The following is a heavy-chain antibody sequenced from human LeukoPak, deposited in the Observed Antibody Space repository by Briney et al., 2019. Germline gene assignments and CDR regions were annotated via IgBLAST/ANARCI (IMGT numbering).Heavy chain of an antibody. D-gene: IGHD6-13*01. Sequence: GGSLRLSCEASGFTFHNYAMAWVRQAPGKGLEWVSAISGSGGSTYYADSVKGRFTISRDNSKNTLYLQMNSLRAEDTAVYYCAKVYSSSWYDAFDIWGQGTMVTVSS. CDR3: AKVYSSSWYDAFDI. V-gene: IGHV3-23*01. CDR2: ISGSGGST. CDR1: GFTFHNYA. J-gene: IGHJ3*02.